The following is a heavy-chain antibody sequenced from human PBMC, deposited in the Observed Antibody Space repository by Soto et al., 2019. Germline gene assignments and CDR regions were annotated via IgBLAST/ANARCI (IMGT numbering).Heavy chain of an antibody. CDR2: INPNSGGT. CDR3: ARADIYYYYGMDV. CDR1: GYTFTGYY. D-gene: IGHD2-15*01. V-gene: IGHV1-2*04. J-gene: IGHJ6*02. Sequence: ASVKVSCKASGYTFTGYYMHWVRQAPGQGLEWMGWINPNSGGTSYAQKFQGWVTMTRDTSISTAYMELSRLRSDDTAVYYCARADIYYYYGMDVWGQGTTVTVS.